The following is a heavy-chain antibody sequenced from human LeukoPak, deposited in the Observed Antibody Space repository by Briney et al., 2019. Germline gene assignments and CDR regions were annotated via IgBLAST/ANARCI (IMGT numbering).Heavy chain of an antibody. J-gene: IGHJ4*02. D-gene: IGHD3-16*01. CDR1: GYTFTGYY. V-gene: IGHV1-2*06. CDR3: ATTPITFGGANFDY. Sequence: ASVKVSCKASGYTFTGYYMHWVRQAPGQGLEWMGRINPNSGGTNYAQKFQGRVTMTEDTSTDTAYMELSSLRSEDAAVYYCATTPITFGGANFDYWGQGTLVTVSS. CDR2: INPNSGGT.